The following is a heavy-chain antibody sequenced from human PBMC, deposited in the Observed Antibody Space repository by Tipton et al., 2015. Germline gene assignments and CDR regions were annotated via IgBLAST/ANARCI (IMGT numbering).Heavy chain of an antibody. CDR2: IQYSGST. CDR3: AREAYSSSGLIFDY. V-gene: IGHV4-59*01. J-gene: IGHJ4*02. CDR1: SDSISKYY. D-gene: IGHD6-6*01. Sequence: TLSLTCSVSSDSISKYYWSWIRQPPGKELEWIGYIQYSGSTNYNPSLKSRVTISVDTSKNQFSLKLRSVTAADTAVYYCAREAYSSSGLIFDYGGQGTLVSVSS.